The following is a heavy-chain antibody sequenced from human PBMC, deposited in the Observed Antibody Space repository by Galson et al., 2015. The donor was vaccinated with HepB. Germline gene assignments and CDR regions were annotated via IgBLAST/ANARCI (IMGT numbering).Heavy chain of an antibody. CDR3: ASYPAADFWSGYYFDY. Sequence: SLRLSCAASGFTFSSYAMHWVRQAPGKGLEWVAVISYDGSNKYYADSVKGRFTISRDNSKNTLYLQMNSLRAEDTAVYYCASYPAADFWSGYYFDYWGQGTLVTVSS. CDR2: ISYDGSNK. CDR1: GFTFSSYA. J-gene: IGHJ4*02. D-gene: IGHD3-3*01. V-gene: IGHV3-30-3*01.